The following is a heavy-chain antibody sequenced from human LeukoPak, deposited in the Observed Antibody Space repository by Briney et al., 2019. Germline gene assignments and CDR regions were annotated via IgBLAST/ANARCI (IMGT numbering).Heavy chain of an antibody. CDR2: INPNSGGT. D-gene: IGHD3-22*01. CDR1: GYTFTGYY. CDR3: ARDLMRDYYDSSGYYPVDWFDP. V-gene: IGHV1-2*02. J-gene: IGHJ5*02. Sequence: ASVKVSCKASGYTFTGYYMHWVRQAPGQGLEWMGWINPNSGGTNYAQKFQGRGTMTRDTSISTAYMELSRLRSDDTAVYYCARDLMRDYYDSSGYYPVDWFDPWGQGTLVTVSS.